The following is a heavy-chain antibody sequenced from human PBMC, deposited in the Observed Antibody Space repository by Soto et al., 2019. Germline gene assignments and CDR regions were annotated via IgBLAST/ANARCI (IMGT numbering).Heavy chain of an antibody. CDR1: GYTFTSYG. CDR3: ARDLKGSGSYPYYYYGMDV. D-gene: IGHD3-10*01. Sequence: QVQLVQSGAEVKKPGASVKVSCKASGYTFTSYGISWVRQAPGQGLEWMGWISAYNGNTNYAQKLQGRVTMTTDTSTSTAYMELRSLRSDDTAVYYCARDLKGSGSYPYYYYGMDVWGQGTTVTVSS. J-gene: IGHJ6*02. CDR2: ISAYNGNT. V-gene: IGHV1-18*01.